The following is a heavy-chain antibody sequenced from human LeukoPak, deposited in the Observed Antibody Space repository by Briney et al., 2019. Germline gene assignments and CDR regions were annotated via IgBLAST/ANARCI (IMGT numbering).Heavy chain of an antibody. V-gene: IGHV3-21*01. CDR2: ISSSSGYI. CDR1: EFTFNTFT. Sequence: PGGSLRLSCTASEFTFNTFTMNWVRQAPGKGLEWVSSISSSSGYIYYTDSVKGRFTISRDNAQNSVYLQMNSLRAEDTAVYYCARGDSSGYYSRYYFDYWGQGTLVTVSS. D-gene: IGHD3-22*01. J-gene: IGHJ4*02. CDR3: ARGDSSGYYSRYYFDY.